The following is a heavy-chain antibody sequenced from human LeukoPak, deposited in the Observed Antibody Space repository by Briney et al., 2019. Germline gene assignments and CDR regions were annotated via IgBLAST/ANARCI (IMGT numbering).Heavy chain of an antibody. CDR3: AKEGSSGWYFRWFDP. CDR1: GFTFSSYG. D-gene: IGHD6-19*01. J-gene: IGHJ5*02. CDR2: ISGSGGST. V-gene: IGHV3-23*01. Sequence: GGTLRLSCAASGFTFSSYGMSWVRQAPGKGLEWVSAISGSGGSTYYADSVKGRFTISRDNSKNTLYLQMNSLRAEDTAVYYCAKEGSSGWYFRWFDPWGQGTLVTVSS.